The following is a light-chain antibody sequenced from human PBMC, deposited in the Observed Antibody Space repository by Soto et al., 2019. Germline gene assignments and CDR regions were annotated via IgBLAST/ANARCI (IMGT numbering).Light chain of an antibody. Sequence: DIVMTQSPQSLAVSLGERATINCKSSQSVLYTSNNKNFLAWYQQKPGQPPKLLFYWASTRESGVPDRFSGSVSGTDFPLTINSLQAEDVAVYYCQQYYSLPWTFGRGTKVEVK. CDR2: WAS. J-gene: IGKJ1*01. V-gene: IGKV4-1*01. CDR1: QSVLYTSNNKNF. CDR3: QQYYSLPWT.